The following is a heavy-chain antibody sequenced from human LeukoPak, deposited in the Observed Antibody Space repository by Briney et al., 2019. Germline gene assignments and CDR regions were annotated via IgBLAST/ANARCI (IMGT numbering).Heavy chain of an antibody. CDR2: ISGSSTTM. Sequence: TGGSLRLSCAASGFTFITYSMNWVRQAPGKGLEWVSYISGSSTTMHYADSVKGRFTISRDNAKNSLYLQMNSLRAEDTAVYYCAKDSKTYSGSYGVDYWGQGTLVTVSS. CDR3: AKDSKTYSGSYGVDY. V-gene: IGHV3-48*04. D-gene: IGHD1-26*01. CDR1: GFTFITYS. J-gene: IGHJ4*02.